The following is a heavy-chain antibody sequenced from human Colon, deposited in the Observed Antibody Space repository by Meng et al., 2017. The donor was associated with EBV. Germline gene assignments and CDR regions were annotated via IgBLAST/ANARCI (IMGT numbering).Heavy chain of an antibody. J-gene: IGHJ4*02. CDR1: GGPISSSYW. D-gene: IGHD5-24*01. CDR3: ATQESRDGHNPY. V-gene: IGHV4-4*02. Sequence: ELQRSGPGLVKLSGTLSFTFVVSGGPISSSYWWTWVRQSPGKGLEWIGEMYHCGTTNYNPSLKSRVTISMGKSNNQLSLKLNSVTAADTAVYYCATQESRDGHNPYWGQGTLVTVSS. CDR2: MYHCGTT.